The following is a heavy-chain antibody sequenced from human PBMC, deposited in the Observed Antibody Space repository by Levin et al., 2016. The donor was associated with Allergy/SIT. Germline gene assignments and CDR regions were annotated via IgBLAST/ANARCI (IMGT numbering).Heavy chain of an antibody. CDR2: IYNSEST. J-gene: IGHJ4*02. Sequence: PGKGLEWIGYIYNSESTYYNPSLKSRVTISADTSKNQFSLKLNSVTAADTAVYYCARGNIYDSNGFYQGYYFDYWGQGTLVTVSS. CDR3: ARGNIYDSNGFYQGYYFDY. D-gene: IGHD3-22*01. V-gene: IGHV4-31*02.